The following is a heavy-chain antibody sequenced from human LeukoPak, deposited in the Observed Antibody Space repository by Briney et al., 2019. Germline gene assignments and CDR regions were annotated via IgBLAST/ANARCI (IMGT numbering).Heavy chain of an antibody. CDR3: AHRNIYGGSPRFDY. D-gene: IGHD2-15*01. Sequence: SGPTLVKPTQTLTLTCTFSGFSLSTSGVGVGWSRQPPGKALEWLALIYWDDDKRYSPSLKSRLTITKDTSKNQVVLTMTNMDPVDTATYYCAHRNIYGGSPRFDYWGQGTLVTVSS. V-gene: IGHV2-5*02. CDR1: GFSLSTSGVG. J-gene: IGHJ4*02. CDR2: IYWDDDK.